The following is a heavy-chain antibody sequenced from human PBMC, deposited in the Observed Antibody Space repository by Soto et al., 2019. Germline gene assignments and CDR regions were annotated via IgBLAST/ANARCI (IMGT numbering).Heavy chain of an antibody. CDR1: GCSISSYY. D-gene: IGHD3-16*01. CDR2: IYYSGST. Sequence: SETLSLTCNVSGCSISSYYWSWIRQPPGKGLEWIGYIYYSGSTNYSPSLKSRVTISVDTSKNQFSLKLSSVTAADTAVYYCARAWGGHVEDYWGQGTLVTV. V-gene: IGHV4-59*01. CDR3: ARAWGGHVEDY. J-gene: IGHJ4*02.